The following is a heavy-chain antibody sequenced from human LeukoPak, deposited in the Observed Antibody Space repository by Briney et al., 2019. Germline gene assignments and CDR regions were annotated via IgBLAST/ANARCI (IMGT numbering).Heavy chain of an antibody. D-gene: IGHD6-13*01. V-gene: IGHV3-20*04. Sequence: GGSLRLSCAASGFTFEDYGMNWVRQAPGKGLEWVSGISWNGGSTGYADSVKGRFTISKDNAKNSLYLQMNSLRAEDTAVCYCARDLMGIAYRGAFYYWGQGTLVTVSS. CDR2: ISWNGGST. J-gene: IGHJ4*02. CDR1: GFTFEDYG. CDR3: ARDLMGIAYRGAFYY.